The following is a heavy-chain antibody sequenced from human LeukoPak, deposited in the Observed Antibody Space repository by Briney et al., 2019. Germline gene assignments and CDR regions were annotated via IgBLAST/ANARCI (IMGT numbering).Heavy chain of an antibody. Sequence: ASVKVSCKASGYTFTTNGISWVRQAPGQGVEWMGWISGYNGHTNSAQKVQDRVTMTTDTSTRTSYMELRSLISDDTAVYYCARADYYGSGGSFDYWGQGTLVTVSS. CDR2: ISGYNGHT. J-gene: IGHJ4*02. CDR1: GYTFTTNG. D-gene: IGHD3-10*01. CDR3: ARADYYGSGGSFDY. V-gene: IGHV1-18*01.